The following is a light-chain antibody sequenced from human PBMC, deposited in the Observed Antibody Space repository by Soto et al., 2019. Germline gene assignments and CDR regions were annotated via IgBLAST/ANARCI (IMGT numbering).Light chain of an antibody. V-gene: IGKV3-20*01. CDR3: QQYVSSPTP. Sequence: IVLTQSPGTLSLSPGERATLSCRASQSVSISYLAWYQQKPGQAPRLLIYGASSRATGIPDRFSGSGAGTDFTLTISRLEPEDVSVCYCQQYVSSPTPFAQGTKVDIK. CDR2: GAS. J-gene: IGKJ1*01. CDR1: QSVSISY.